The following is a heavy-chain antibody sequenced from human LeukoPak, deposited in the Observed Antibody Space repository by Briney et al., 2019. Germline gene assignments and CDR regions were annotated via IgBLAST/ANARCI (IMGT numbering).Heavy chain of an antibody. CDR1: GGTLSKYA. J-gene: IGHJ6*03. CDR2: IIPIFTAP. V-gene: IGHV1-69*13. Sequence: GASVKVSCKASGGTLSKYAITWLRQAPGQGLEWLGGIIPIFTAPNYAQKFQGRVTITVDDSTSTAYMELRNLRYEDTALYYCGTCLARGFDFYYMDVWGEGTTVTVSS. CDR3: GTCLARGFDFYYMDV. D-gene: IGHD2/OR15-2a*01.